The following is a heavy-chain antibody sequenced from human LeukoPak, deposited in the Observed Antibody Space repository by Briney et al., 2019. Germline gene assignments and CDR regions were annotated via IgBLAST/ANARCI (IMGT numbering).Heavy chain of an antibody. CDR1: GGSFSGHY. J-gene: IGHJ4*02. V-gene: IGHV4-34*01. D-gene: IGHD3-3*01. CDR3: ASGQYYDLWSGYYVD. CDR2: INHSGST. Sequence: PSETLSLTCAVYGGSFSGHYWSWIRQPPGKGLEWIGEINHSGSTNYNPSLESRVIISVDTSKNHFSLKLSSVTAADTAVYYCASGQYYDLWSGYYVDWGQGTLVTVSA.